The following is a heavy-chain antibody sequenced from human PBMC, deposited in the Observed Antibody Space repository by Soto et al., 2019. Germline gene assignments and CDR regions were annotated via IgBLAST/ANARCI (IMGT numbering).Heavy chain of an antibody. CDR3: AGPVAGTSYYYYYGMDV. CDR1: GGTFSSYA. D-gene: IGHD6-19*01. V-gene: IGHV1-69*13. CDR2: IIPIFGTA. J-gene: IGHJ6*02. Sequence: ASVKVSCKASGGTFSSYAISWVRQAPGQGLEWMGGIIPIFGTANYAQKFQGRVTITADESTSTAYMELSSLRSEDTAVYYCAGPVAGTSYYYYYGMDVWGQGTTVTVYS.